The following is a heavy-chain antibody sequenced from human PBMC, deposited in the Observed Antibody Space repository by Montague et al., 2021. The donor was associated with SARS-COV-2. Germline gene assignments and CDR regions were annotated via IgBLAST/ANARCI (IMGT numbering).Heavy chain of an antibody. CDR1: GGSFSGYY. V-gene: IGHV4-34*01. CDR2: INLSGST. Sequence: SETLSLTCTVYGGSFSGYYWSWIRQPPGKGLEWIGQINLSGSTNYNPSLKSRVTISVDTSKNQFSLKLSSVTAADTAVYYCARVKGIWTWVRQAAADWGKGTTVTVSS. CDR3: ARVKGIWTWVRQAAAD. J-gene: IGHJ6*04. D-gene: IGHD3/OR15-3a*01.